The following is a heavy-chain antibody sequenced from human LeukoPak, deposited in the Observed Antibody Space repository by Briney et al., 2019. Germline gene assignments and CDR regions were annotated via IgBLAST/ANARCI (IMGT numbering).Heavy chain of an antibody. Sequence: GGSLRLSCAASEFTVNNNYMSWVRQAPGKGLEWVSTIYSAGSTNYADSVKGRFTISRDNSKNTMYLQVNSLRAEDTAVYYCAGGLRSGLIDYWGQGTLVTVSS. J-gene: IGHJ4*02. CDR2: IYSAGST. CDR3: AGGLRSGLIDY. V-gene: IGHV3-53*01. D-gene: IGHD4-17*01. CDR1: EFTVNNNY.